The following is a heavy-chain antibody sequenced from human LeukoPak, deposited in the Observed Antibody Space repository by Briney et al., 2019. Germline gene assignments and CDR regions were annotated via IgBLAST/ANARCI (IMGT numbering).Heavy chain of an antibody. CDR3: ASPSVGATSLDY. CDR2: INPNSGGT. D-gene: IGHD1-26*01. CDR1: GYTFTGYY. J-gene: IGHJ4*02. Sequence: ASVKVSCKASGYTFTGYYMHWVRQAPGQGLEWMGWINPNSGGTNYAQKFRGRVTMTRDTSISTAYMELSRLRSDDTAVYYCASPSVGATSLDYWGQGTLVTVSS. V-gene: IGHV1-2*02.